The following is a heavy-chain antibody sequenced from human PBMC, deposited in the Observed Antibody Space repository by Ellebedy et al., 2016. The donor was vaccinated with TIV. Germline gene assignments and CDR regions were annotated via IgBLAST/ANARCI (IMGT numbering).Heavy chain of an antibody. CDR1: GGSISSSSYY. Sequence: MPSETLSLTCTVSGGSISSSSYYWGWIRQPPGKGLEWIGSIYYSGSTYYNPSLKSRVTISVDTSKNQFSLKLSSVTAADTAVYYCARRYCSSTSCFPFDYWGQGTLVTVSS. J-gene: IGHJ4*02. CDR2: IYYSGST. V-gene: IGHV4-39*01. D-gene: IGHD2-2*01. CDR3: ARRYCSSTSCFPFDY.